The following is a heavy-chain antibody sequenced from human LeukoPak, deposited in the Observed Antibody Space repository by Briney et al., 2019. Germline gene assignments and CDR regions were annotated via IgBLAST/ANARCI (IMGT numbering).Heavy chain of an antibody. CDR2: ISSSSSTI. D-gene: IGHD3-3*01. CDR1: GFTFSSYS. CDR3: ARNDFWSGYYMDV. J-gene: IGHJ6*03. V-gene: IGHV3-48*01. Sequence: GGSLRLSCAASGFTFSSYSMNWVRQAPGKGLEWVSYISSSSSTIYYADSVKGRFPISRDNAKNSLSLQRNSLRAEDTAVYYCARNDFWSGYYMDVWGKGTTVTVSS.